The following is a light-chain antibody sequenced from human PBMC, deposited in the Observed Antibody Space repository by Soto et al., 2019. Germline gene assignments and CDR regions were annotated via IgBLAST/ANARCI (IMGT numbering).Light chain of an antibody. CDR1: QTISSW. J-gene: IGKJ1*01. V-gene: IGKV1-5*03. CDR2: KAS. CDR3: QHYNSYSEA. Sequence: IQMTQSPPNLSASAGDRFTNTCRASQTISSWLAWYQQKTGKAPKXXIYKASTLKSGVPSRFSGSGYGTEFNLTISSLQPDDFATYYCQHYNSYSEAFGQGTKVDIK.